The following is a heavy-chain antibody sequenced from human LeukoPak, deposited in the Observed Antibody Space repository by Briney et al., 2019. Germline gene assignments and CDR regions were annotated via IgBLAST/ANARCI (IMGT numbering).Heavy chain of an antibody. CDR3: ANDGAYYDNNTYAFDI. Sequence: GGSLRLSCAASGFTFSSYAMSWVRQAPGKGLEWVSGISGSGGSTYYADSVKGRFTISRDNSKNTLYLQMNSLRAEDTAVYYCANDGAYYDNNTYAFDIWGQGTMVTVSS. CDR2: ISGSGGST. CDR1: GFTFSSYA. V-gene: IGHV3-23*01. J-gene: IGHJ3*02. D-gene: IGHD3-22*01.